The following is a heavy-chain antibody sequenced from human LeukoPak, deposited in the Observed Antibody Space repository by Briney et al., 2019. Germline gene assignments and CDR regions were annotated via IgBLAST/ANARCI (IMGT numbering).Heavy chain of an antibody. CDR2: IRYDGSIK. CDR3: VKVSPINPSGYLDY. D-gene: IGHD3-3*01. CDR1: GFTFSSYG. V-gene: IGHV3-30*02. Sequence: GGSLRLSCAASGFTFSSYGMHWVRQAPGKGLDWVAFIRYDGSIKDYADSVKGRFTISRDNSRSTLYLQMNSLRAEDTAIYYCVKVSPINPSGYLDYWGQGTLVIVSS. J-gene: IGHJ4*02.